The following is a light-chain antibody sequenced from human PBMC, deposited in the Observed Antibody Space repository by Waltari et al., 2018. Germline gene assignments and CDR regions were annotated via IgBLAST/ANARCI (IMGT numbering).Light chain of an antibody. Sequence: AIRITQSPSSLSASTGDRVTITCRASQGISSYLAWYQQKPGKAPKLLIYAASTLQSGVPSRFSGSGSGTDFTLTISCLQSEDFATYYCQQYYSYPRTFDQGTKLEIK. CDR3: QQYYSYPRT. J-gene: IGKJ2*01. CDR2: AAS. V-gene: IGKV1-8*01. CDR1: QGISSY.